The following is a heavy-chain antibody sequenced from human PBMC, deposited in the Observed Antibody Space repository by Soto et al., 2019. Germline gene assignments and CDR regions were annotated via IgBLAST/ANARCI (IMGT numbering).Heavy chain of an antibody. D-gene: IGHD1-1*01. CDR3: ARGKGMEENYYYYGMDV. J-gene: IGHJ6*02. CDR1: GYTFSTYA. Sequence: ASEKVSCKASGYTFSTYALHWVRQAPGQGLEWMGWINGGNGHTRYSQKFKDRVTISRDTPASTAYMELSGLRSEDTAVYYCARGKGMEENYYYYGMDVWGQGTTVT. V-gene: IGHV1-3*01. CDR2: INGGNGHT.